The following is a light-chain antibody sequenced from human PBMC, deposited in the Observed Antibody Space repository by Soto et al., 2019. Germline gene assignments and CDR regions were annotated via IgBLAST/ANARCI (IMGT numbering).Light chain of an antibody. V-gene: IGKV3-20*01. J-gene: IGKJ1*01. CDR2: GAS. CDR3: HQYGSSPGT. CDR1: QSVSSSY. Sequence: EIVLTQSPGTLSLSPGERATLSCRASQSVSSSYLAWYQQKPGQAPRLLIYGASSRATGIPDRFSGSGSGTDFTLTISRLEPEDFAVYYCHQYGSSPGTFGQGTKV.